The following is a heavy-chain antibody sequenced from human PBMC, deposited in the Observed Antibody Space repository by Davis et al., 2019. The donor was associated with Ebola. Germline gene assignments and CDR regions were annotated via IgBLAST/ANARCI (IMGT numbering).Heavy chain of an antibody. J-gene: IGHJ4*02. Sequence: PSETLSLTCSVSGDSISSSDHYWGWVRQPPGKGLEWIGSIYYSGSTYYNPSLKSRVTIAVDTSNNQFSLKLNSVTAADTAVYYCATAAASRDSVYWGQGTLVTVSS. CDR2: IYYSGST. D-gene: IGHD2-2*01. CDR1: GDSISSSDHY. V-gene: IGHV4-39*07. CDR3: ATAAASRDSVY.